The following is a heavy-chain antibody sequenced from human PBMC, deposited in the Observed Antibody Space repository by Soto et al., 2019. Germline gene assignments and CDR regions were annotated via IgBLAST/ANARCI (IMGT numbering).Heavy chain of an antibody. CDR2: IDPSDSYT. V-gene: IGHV5-10-1*01. CDR1: GYGFTSYW. Sequence: NPGESLKISCKGSGYGFTSYWISWVRQMPGKGLEWMGRIDPSDSYTNYSPSFQGHVTISADKSISTAYLQWSSLKASDTAMYYCARHGPGSDWFDPWGQGTLVTVSS. CDR3: ARHGPGSDWFDP. J-gene: IGHJ5*02.